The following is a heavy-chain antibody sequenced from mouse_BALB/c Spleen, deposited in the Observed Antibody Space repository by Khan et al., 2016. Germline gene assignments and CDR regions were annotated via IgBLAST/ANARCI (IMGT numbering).Heavy chain of an antibody. V-gene: IGHV1-4*01. D-gene: IGHD2-1*01. Sequence: QVQLQQSGAELARPGASVKMFCKASGYTFTTYTMQWVKQRPGQGLEWIGYINPASNYSNSNQKFKDKATLTADRSSSTAYIQLSSLTSEDSAVYYCTRGDGNNGYWGQGTLVTVSA. CDR3: TRGDGNNGY. J-gene: IGHJ3*02. CDR1: GYTFTTYT. CDR2: INPASNYS.